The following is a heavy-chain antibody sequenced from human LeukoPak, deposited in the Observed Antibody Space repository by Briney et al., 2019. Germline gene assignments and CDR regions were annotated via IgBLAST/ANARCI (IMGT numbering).Heavy chain of an antibody. D-gene: IGHD3-10*01. Sequence: ASVKVSCKASGYTFTSYDINWVRQATGQGLERMGWMNPNSGNTGYAQKFQGRVTMTRNTSISTAYMELSSLRSEDTAVYYCARAYYGSGSYWSPGWFDPWGQGTLVTVSS. V-gene: IGHV1-8*01. CDR3: ARAYYGSGSYWSPGWFDP. CDR2: MNPNSGNT. CDR1: GYTFTSYD. J-gene: IGHJ5*02.